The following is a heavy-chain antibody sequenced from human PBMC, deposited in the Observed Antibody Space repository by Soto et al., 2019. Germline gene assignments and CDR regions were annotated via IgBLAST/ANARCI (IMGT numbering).Heavy chain of an antibody. D-gene: IGHD3-10*01. CDR2: INAYNGGT. Sequence: GASVKVSCTASGYTFTSYGISWVRQAPGQGLEWMGWINAYNGGTNYAQKFQGWATMTRDTSISTAYMELSRLRSDDTAVHYCARDNNYYGSGSPTPGGWFDPWGQGTLVTVSS. CDR3: ARDNNYYGSGSPTPGGWFDP. V-gene: IGHV1-2*04. J-gene: IGHJ5*02. CDR1: GYTFTSYG.